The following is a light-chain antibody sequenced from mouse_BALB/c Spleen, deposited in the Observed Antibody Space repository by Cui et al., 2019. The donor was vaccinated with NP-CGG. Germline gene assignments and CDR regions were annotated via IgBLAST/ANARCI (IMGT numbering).Light chain of an antibody. CDR3: ALWYSNHWV. J-gene: IGLJ1*01. CDR1: TGAVTTSNY. V-gene: IGLV1*01. CDR2: GTN. Sequence: HAVVTQDSALTTSPGETVTLTCRSSTGAVTTSNYANWVQEKPDHLFTGLIGGTNNRAPGVPARFSGSLIGDKAALTITGARTEDEAIYFCALWYSNHWVFSGGTKLTVL.